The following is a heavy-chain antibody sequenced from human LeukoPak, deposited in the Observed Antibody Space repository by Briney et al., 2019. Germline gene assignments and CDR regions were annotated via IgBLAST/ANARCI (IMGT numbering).Heavy chain of an antibody. V-gene: IGHV3-30*02. D-gene: IGHD3-22*01. CDR3: AKDRWYYYDSSGPSPFDY. CDR1: GFTFSSYG. J-gene: IGHJ4*02. CDR2: IRYDGSNK. Sequence: GGSLRLSCAASGFTFSSYGMHWVRQAPGKGLEWVAFIRYDGSNKYCADSVKGRFTISRDNSKNTLYLQMNSLRAEDTAVYYCAKDRWYYYDSSGPSPFDYWGQGTLVTVSS.